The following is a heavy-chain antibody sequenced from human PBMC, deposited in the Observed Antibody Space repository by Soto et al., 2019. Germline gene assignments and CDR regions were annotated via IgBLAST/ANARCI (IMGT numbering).Heavy chain of an antibody. Sequence: GGSLRLSCAASGFTFSSYAMSWVRQAPGQGLEWVSGISGSGGSTYYADSVKGRFTLSRDNSTNILYLEMNSLRAEDTALYYCARDPSNGKADYWGRGTLVTVYS. D-gene: IGHD2-8*01. CDR1: GFTFSSYA. CDR3: ARDPSNGKADY. CDR2: ISGSGGST. J-gene: IGHJ4*02. V-gene: IGHV3-23*01.